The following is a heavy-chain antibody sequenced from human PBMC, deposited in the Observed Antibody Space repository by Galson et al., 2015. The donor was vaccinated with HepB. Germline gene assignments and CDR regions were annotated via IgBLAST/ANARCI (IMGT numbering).Heavy chain of an antibody. J-gene: IGHJ3*02. Sequence: LRLSCAASGFTVSSNYMSWVRQAPGKGLEWIATIYYSGSTYYNPSLKSRVTISVDTSKNQFSLKLNSVTAADTAVYFCARTLVATPNDAFDIWGQGTMVTVSS. CDR1: GFTVSSNY. V-gene: IGHV4-59*04. CDR2: IYYSGST. D-gene: IGHD2-8*02. CDR3: ARTLVATPNDAFDI.